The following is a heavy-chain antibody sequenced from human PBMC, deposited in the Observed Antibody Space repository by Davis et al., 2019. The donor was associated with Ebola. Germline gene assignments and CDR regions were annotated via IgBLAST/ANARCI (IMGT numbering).Heavy chain of an antibody. CDR2: ISGSGGST. Sequence: GESLKISCAASGFTFSSYAMSWVRQAPGKGLEWVSAISGSGGSTYYADSVKGRFTISRDNSKNTLYLQMNSLRAEDTAVYYCARGVAGRVRGVPWAMDVWGQGTTVTVSS. J-gene: IGHJ6*02. V-gene: IGHV3-23*01. D-gene: IGHD3-10*01. CDR3: ARGVAGRVRGVPWAMDV. CDR1: GFTFSSYA.